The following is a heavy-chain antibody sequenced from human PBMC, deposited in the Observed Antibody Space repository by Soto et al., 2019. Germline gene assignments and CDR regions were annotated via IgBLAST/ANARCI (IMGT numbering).Heavy chain of an antibody. CDR2: ITSGANGGTT. V-gene: IGHV3-15*01. CDR1: GSTFNNAW. Sequence: GGSLRLSCAASGSTFNNAWMNWVRQAPGKGLEWVGRITSGANGGTTDYAAPVKGRFTISRDDSKNTLYLQMNTLQTEDTAVYYCATEPAYYESRSYHSLFDYWPQGTLVSV. D-gene: IGHD3-22*01. CDR3: ATEPAYYESRSYHSLFDY. J-gene: IGHJ4*02.